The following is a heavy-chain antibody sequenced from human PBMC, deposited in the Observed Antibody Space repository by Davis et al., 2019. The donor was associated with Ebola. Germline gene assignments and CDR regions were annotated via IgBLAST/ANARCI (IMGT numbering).Heavy chain of an antibody. D-gene: IGHD6-13*01. CDR1: GGSFSGYY. CDR3: ARLGRVQDSSWYWFDP. CDR2: INQSGST. V-gene: IGHV4-34*01. J-gene: IGHJ5*02. Sequence: SETLSLTCAVYGGSFSGYYWNWIRQPPGKGLEWIGEINQSGSTNYNPSLKSRVTISVDTSKNQFSLKVRSVTAADTAVYYCARLGRVQDSSWYWFDPWGQGTMVTVSS.